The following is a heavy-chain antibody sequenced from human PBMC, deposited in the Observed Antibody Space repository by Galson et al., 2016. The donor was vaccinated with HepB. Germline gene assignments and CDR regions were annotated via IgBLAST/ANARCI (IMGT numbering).Heavy chain of an antibody. D-gene: IGHD3-10*01. CDR3: ARAYGLVNDY. J-gene: IGHJ4*02. CDR1: GDSVSSGGYY. V-gene: IGHV4-61*08. Sequence: TLSLTCSVSGDSVSSGGYYWSWIRQPPGNGLEWIGHIYYSGSTNSNPSLKSRITISVDTSKNQFSLKLNSVTAADTAVYYCARAYGLVNDYWGQGTLITVSS. CDR2: IYYSGST.